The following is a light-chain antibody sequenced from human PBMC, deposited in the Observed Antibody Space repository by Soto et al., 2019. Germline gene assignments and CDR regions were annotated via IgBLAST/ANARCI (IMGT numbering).Light chain of an antibody. CDR2: LNSDGSH. CDR1: SGHSSFA. V-gene: IGLV4-69*01. CDR3: QTWGTGIRV. J-gene: IGLJ2*01. Sequence: QPVLTQSPSASASLGASVKLTCTLSSGHSSFAIAWHQQQPEKGPRYLMKLNSDGSHSKGDGIPDRFSGSRSGAERYLTISSLKSEDEADYYCQTWGTGIRVFGGGTKLTVL.